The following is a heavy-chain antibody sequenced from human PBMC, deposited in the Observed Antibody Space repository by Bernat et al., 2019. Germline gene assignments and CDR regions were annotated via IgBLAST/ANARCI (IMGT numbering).Heavy chain of an antibody. CDR2: INTDGRNT. CDR1: GFTFSSYW. D-gene: IGHD6-19*01. Sequence: EVQLVESGGGLVKPGGSLRLSCAASGFTFSSYWMHWVRQVPGKGLVWVSRINTDGRNTDYADSVKGRFTISRDNAKNTLYLQMNSLRAEDTAVYYCAREESSGRDAFDIWGQGTMVTVSS. J-gene: IGHJ3*02. V-gene: IGHV3-74*01. CDR3: AREESSGRDAFDI.